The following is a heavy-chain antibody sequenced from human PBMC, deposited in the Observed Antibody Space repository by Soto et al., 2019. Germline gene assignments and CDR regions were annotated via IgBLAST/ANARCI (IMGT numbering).Heavy chain of an antibody. CDR1: GGSVSSWNYY. CDR3: ARVVGDGYNFELAHFDD. V-gene: IGHV4-61*01. Sequence: SETLSLTCTVSGGSVSSWNYYWSWIRQPPGKGLEWIGYIYYSGSTNYNPSLKSRVTISVDKSKNQFSLKLSSVTAADTAVYYCARVVGDGYNFELAHFDDWGQGTLVTVSS. D-gene: IGHD1-1*01. J-gene: IGHJ4*02. CDR2: IYYSGST.